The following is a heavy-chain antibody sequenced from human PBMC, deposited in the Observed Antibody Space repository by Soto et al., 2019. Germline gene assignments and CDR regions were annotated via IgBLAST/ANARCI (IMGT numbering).Heavy chain of an antibody. V-gene: IGHV1-69*13. CDR2: IIPIFGTA. J-gene: IGHJ4*02. D-gene: IGHD1-20*01. CDR1: GGTFSSYA. CDR3: ARGVLARVSPMRY. Sequence: SVKVSCKSSGGTFSSYAISLVRQAPGQGLEWMGGIIPIFGTANYAQKFQGRVTITADESTSTAYMELSSLRSEDTAVYYCARGVLARVSPMRYWGQGTLVTVSS.